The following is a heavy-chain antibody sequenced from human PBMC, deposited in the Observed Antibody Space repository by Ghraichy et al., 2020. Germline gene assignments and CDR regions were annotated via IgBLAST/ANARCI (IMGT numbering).Heavy chain of an antibody. CDR1: GFTFSSYA. Sequence: GGSLRLSCAASGFTFSSYAMSWVRQAPGKGLEWVSAISGSGGSTYYADSVKGRFTISRDNSKNTLYLQMNSLRAEDTAVYYCANGIAARPVGYYYYYMDVWGKGTTVTVSS. D-gene: IGHD6-6*01. CDR2: ISGSGGST. V-gene: IGHV3-23*01. J-gene: IGHJ6*03. CDR3: ANGIAARPVGYYYYYMDV.